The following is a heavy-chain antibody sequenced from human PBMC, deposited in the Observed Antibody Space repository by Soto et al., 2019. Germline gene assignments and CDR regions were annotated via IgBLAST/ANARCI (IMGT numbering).Heavy chain of an antibody. J-gene: IGHJ4*02. CDR3: VGDQDVHTPMVHGNY. Sequence: EVQLVESGGGLVQPGESLRLSCTASGITFSSYSMNWVRQAPGKGLEWLSYISSSKTTYADSVKGRFTISRDNAKNSVHLQRNRLRDEDTAVYYCVGDQDVHTPMVHGNYWGRGTRVTVSS. CDR2: ISSSKTT. V-gene: IGHV3-48*02. CDR1: GITFSSYS. D-gene: IGHD5-18*01.